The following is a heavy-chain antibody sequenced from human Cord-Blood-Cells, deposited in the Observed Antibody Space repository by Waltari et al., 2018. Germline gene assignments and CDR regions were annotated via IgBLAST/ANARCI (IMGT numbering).Heavy chain of an antibody. CDR1: GYTFTRYQ. J-gene: IGHJ3*02. Sequence: QAQLVPTGGEVKKPGASVKVSCKASGYTFTRYQRHLVRQAPGQGLEWMGWINPNSGGTNYAQKFQGWVTMTRDTSISTAYMELSRLRSDDTAVYYCARDQGDLDAFDIWGQGTMVTVSS. D-gene: IGHD3-16*01. CDR3: ARDQGDLDAFDI. V-gene: IGHV1-2*04. CDR2: INPNSGGT.